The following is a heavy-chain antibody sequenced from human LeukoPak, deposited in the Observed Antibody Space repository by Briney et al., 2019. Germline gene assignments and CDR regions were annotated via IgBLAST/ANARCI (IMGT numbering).Heavy chain of an antibody. CDR3: ARGTYGDYGHDAFDI. J-gene: IGHJ3*02. V-gene: IGHV3-48*03. CDR2: ISSSGSTI. D-gene: IGHD4-17*01. Sequence: SGGSLRLSCAASGFTFSSYEMNWVRQAPGKGLEWVSYISSSGSTIYYADSVKGRFTISRDNAKNSLYLQMNSLRAEDTAVYYCARGTYGDYGHDAFDIWGQGTMVTVSS. CDR1: GFTFSSYE.